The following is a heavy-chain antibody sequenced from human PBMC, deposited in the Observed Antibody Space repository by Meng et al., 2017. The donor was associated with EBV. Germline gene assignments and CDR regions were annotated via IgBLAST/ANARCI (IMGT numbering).Heavy chain of an antibody. J-gene: IGHJ5*02. V-gene: IGHV4-59*08. CDR1: GDSISDYY. D-gene: IGHD2-21*01. CDR2: IHYSGST. Sequence: QVQLPAAGPGLVKPSATLSLTCTVYGDSISDYYWSWIRQPPGKGLEWIGYIHYSGSTYYNPSLKSRITISVDMSRNQFSLRLTSVTSADMAVYYCARVNSDCGGVMCYKGWFDPWGQGTLVTVSS. CDR3: ARVNSDCGGVMCYKGWFDP.